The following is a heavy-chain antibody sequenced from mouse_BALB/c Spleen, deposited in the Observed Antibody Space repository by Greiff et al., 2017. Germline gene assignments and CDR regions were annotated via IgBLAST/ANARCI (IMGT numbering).Heavy chain of an antibody. V-gene: IGHV5-17*02. J-gene: IGHJ1*01. D-gene: IGHD2-14*01. CDR2: ISSGSSTI. CDR1: GFTFSSFG. Sequence: EVMLVESGGGLVQPGGSRKLSCAASGFTFSSFGMHWVRQAPEKGLEWVAYISSGSSTIYYADTVKGRFTISRDNPKNTLFLQMTSLRSEDTAMYYCARRRYDGNWYFDVWGAGTTVTVSS. CDR3: ARRRYDGNWYFDV.